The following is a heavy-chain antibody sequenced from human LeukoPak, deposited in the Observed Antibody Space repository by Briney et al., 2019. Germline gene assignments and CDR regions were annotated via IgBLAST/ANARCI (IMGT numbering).Heavy chain of an antibody. D-gene: IGHD3-22*01. J-gene: IGHJ4*02. CDR3: AREFPYYYDSSGYFQPFDY. V-gene: IGHV4-39*07. CDR2: IYYSGST. Sequence: SETLSLTCTVSGGSISSSSYYWGWIRQPPGKGLEWIGSIYYSGSTYYNPSLKSRVTISVDTSKNQFSLKLSSVTAADTAVYYCAREFPYYYDSSGYFQPFDYWGQGALVTVSS. CDR1: GGSISSSSYY.